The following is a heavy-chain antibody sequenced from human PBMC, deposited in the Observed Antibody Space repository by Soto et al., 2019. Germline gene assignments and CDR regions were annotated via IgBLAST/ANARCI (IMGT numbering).Heavy chain of an antibody. J-gene: IGHJ4*02. CDR1: GFMFSSYA. Sequence: GGSLRLSCAASGFMFSSYAMSWVRQAPGKGLEWVSAISGSGGITYYADSVKARFTISRDNSKNTLYLQMNSLRAGDTAVYYSAKLQDFWSGPFEFWGQGTLVTVSS. CDR2: ISGSGGIT. D-gene: IGHD3-3*01. V-gene: IGHV3-23*01. CDR3: AKLQDFWSGPFEF.